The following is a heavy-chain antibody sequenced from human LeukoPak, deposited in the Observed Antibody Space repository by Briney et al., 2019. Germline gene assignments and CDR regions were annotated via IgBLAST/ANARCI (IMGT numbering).Heavy chain of an antibody. CDR1: GYSTSSGYY. CDR2: IYHSGST. V-gene: IGHV4-38-2*02. Sequence: SETLSLTCTVSGYSTSSGYYWGWIRQPPGKGLEWIGSIYHSGSTYYNPSLKSRVTISVDTSKNQFSLKLSSVTAADTAVYYCANSGVVPFDYWGQGTLVTVSS. CDR3: ANSGVVPFDY. D-gene: IGHD1-26*01. J-gene: IGHJ4*02.